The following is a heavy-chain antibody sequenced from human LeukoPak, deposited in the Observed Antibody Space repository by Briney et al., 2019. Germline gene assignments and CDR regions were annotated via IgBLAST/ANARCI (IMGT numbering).Heavy chain of an antibody. J-gene: IGHJ4*02. CDR1: LGSPSSYY. CDR3: ARRGGGCSGGSCAKMYYFDY. CDR2: IYYSGST. V-gene: IGHV4-59*08. D-gene: IGHD2-15*01. Sequence: SETLSLTSTISLGSPSSYYCSWTRQPPGKGLEWIGYIYYSGSTNYNPSLKSRVTISVDTSKNQFSLKLSSVTAADTAVYYCARRGGGCSGGSCAKMYYFDYWGQGTLVTVSS.